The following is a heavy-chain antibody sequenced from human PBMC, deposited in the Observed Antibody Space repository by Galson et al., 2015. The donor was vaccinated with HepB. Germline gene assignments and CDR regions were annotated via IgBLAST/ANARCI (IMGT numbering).Heavy chain of an antibody. CDR2: INPNSGGT. CDR1: GYTFTGYY. Sequence: SVKVSCKASGYTFTGYYMHWVRQAPGQGLEWMGRINPNSGGTNYAQKFQGRVTMTRDTSISTAYMELSRLRSDDTAVYYCARESVVPAAIYYYYYYMDVWGKGTTVTVSS. J-gene: IGHJ6*03. V-gene: IGHV1-2*06. D-gene: IGHD2-2*01. CDR3: ARESVVPAAIYYYYYYMDV.